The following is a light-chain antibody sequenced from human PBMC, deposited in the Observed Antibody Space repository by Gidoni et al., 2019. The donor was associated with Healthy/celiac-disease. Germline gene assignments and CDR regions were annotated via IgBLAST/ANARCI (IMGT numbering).Light chain of an antibody. V-gene: IGLV2-23*01. CDR2: EGS. CDR3: CSYAGSSTLGV. Sequence: QSALTQPAPVAGSPGQSITISCTGTSSDVGSYNLVSWYQPHPGKAPKLMIYEGSKRPSGVSNRFSGSKSGNTASLTISGLQAEDEADYYCCSYAGSSTLGVFGGGTKLTVL. J-gene: IGLJ3*02. CDR1: SSDVGSYNL.